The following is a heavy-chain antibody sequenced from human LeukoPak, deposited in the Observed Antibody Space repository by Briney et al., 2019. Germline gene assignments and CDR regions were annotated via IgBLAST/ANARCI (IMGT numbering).Heavy chain of an antibody. V-gene: IGHV3-23*01. CDR2: ISGSGGST. J-gene: IGHJ4*02. Sequence: GGSLRLSCPASGFIFSSYAMSWVRQAPGKGLEYVSVISGSGGSTHYRDSVKGRFTISRDNSKNTLYLQMNSLRVEDTAVYYCAKDGTTTIPFDYWGQGTLVTVSS. CDR3: AKDGTTTIPFDY. D-gene: IGHD1-1*01. CDR1: GFIFSSYA.